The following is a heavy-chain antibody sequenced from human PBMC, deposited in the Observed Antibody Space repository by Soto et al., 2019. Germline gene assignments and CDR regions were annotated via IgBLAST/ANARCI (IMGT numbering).Heavy chain of an antibody. Sequence: SVKVSCKASGGTFSSYAISWVRQAPGQGLEWMGGIIPIFGTANYAQKFQGRVTITADESTSTAYMELSSLRSEDTAVYYCAGYRGTSMTKIYYYGMDVWGQGTTVTVSS. CDR3: AGYRGTSMTKIYYYGMDV. D-gene: IGHD2-2*01. CDR1: GGTFSSYA. CDR2: IIPIFGTA. J-gene: IGHJ6*02. V-gene: IGHV1-69*13.